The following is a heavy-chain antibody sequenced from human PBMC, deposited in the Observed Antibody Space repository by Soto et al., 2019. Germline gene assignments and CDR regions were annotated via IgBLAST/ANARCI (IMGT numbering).Heavy chain of an antibody. CDR3: ARTNRRRVLFDYYYYGMDV. CDR2: IDHSGST. J-gene: IGHJ6*02. D-gene: IGHD2-8*01. Sequence: SETLSDTCAVYGGSFSAYYWAWIRQSPGKGLEWMGEIDHSGSTNFTQSLKSSVIISVDTSKNQFSLKLTSVTAADTAVYYCARTNRRRVLFDYYYYGMDVWGQGATVTVS. V-gene: IGHV4-34*01. CDR1: GGSFSAYY.